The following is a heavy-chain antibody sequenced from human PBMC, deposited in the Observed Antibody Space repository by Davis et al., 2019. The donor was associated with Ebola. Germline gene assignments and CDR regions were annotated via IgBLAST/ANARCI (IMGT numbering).Heavy chain of an antibody. V-gene: IGHV3-23*01. D-gene: IGHD6-6*01. CDR3: AKDTPQLVEAFDI. Sequence: GESLKISCAASGFTFSSYAMSWVRQAPGKGLKWVSAISGSGGSTYYADSVKGRFTISRDNSKNTLYLQMNSLRAEDTAVYYCAKDTPQLVEAFDIWGQGTMVTVSS. CDR2: ISGSGGST. CDR1: GFTFSSYA. J-gene: IGHJ3*02.